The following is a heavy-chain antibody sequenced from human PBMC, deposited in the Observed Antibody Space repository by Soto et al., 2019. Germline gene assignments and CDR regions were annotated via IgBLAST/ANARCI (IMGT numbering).Heavy chain of an antibody. J-gene: IGHJ4*02. CDR1: GGSITSSIYY. CDR3: ASGDYYDSGSYVDY. Sequence: SETLSLTCTVSGGSITSSIYYWGWIRHPPGEGLEWIGNIYYSGITYYNPSLNSRVTTSVDTSKNQFSLKLSSVTATDTAIYYCASGDYYDSGSYVDYWGQGALVTVSS. CDR2: IYYSGIT. D-gene: IGHD3-10*01. V-gene: IGHV4-39*01.